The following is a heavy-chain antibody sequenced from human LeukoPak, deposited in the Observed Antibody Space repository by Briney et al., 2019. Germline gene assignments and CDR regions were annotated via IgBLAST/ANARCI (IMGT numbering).Heavy chain of an antibody. V-gene: IGHV1-8*01. CDR2: MNPNSGNT. Sequence: ASVKVSCKASGYTFTSYDINWVRQATGQGLEWMGWMNPNSGNTGYARKFQGRVTMTRNTSISTAYMELSSLRSEDTAVYYCARGVTVLSYGYSEPDYWGQGTLVTVSS. J-gene: IGHJ4*02. CDR1: GYTFTSYD. D-gene: IGHD5-18*01. CDR3: ARGVTVLSYGYSEPDY.